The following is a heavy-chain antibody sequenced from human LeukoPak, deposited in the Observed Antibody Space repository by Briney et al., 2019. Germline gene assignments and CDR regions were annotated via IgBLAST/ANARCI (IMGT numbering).Heavy chain of an antibody. D-gene: IGHD5-18*01. J-gene: IGHJ5*02. CDR1: GYTLTELS. CDR3: ATAGLWSTQYWFDP. Sequence: GASVTVSCKVSGYTLTELSMHWVRQAPGKGLEWVGGFDPEDGETIYAQKFQGRVTMTEDTSTDTAYMELSSLRSEDTAVYYCATAGLWSTQYWFDPWGQGTLVTVSS. CDR2: FDPEDGET. V-gene: IGHV1-24*01.